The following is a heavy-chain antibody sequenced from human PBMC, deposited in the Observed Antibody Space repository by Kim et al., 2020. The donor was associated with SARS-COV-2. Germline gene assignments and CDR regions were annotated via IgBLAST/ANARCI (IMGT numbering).Heavy chain of an antibody. V-gene: IGHV4-61*07. CDR2: SGPS. D-gene: IGHD2-2*01. Sequence: SGPSNYNPSRKSRVTVSVDTSKDQFSLKLTSVPPADTAVYYCARLHQALAYWGQGALVTVSS. CDR3: ARLHQALAY. J-gene: IGHJ4*02.